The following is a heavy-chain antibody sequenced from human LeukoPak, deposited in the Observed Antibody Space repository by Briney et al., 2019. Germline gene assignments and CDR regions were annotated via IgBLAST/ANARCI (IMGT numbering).Heavy chain of an antibody. CDR3: AKEGNYYGTDY. V-gene: IGHV3-23*01. D-gene: IGHD1-26*01. CDR2: ISGSGTTT. Sequence: PGGSLRLSCAASGFTFSNYAMSWVRQAPGKGLEWVSAISGSGTTTYYADSVKGRFTISRDSSKNTLYLQMNSLRAEDTAVYYCAKEGNYYGTDYWGQGTLATVSS. J-gene: IGHJ4*02. CDR1: GFTFSNYA.